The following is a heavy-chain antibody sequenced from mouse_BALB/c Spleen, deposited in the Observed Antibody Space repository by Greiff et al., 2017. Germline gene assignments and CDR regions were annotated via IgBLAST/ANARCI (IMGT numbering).Heavy chain of an antibody. Sequence: EVMLVESGGGLVQPGGSRKLSCAASGFTFSSFGMHWVRQAPEKGLEWVAYISSGSSTIYYADTVKGRFTISRDNPKNTLFLQMTSLRSEDTAMYYCARGGGYITTVPDYWGQGTSVTVSS. CDR2: ISSGSSTI. CDR3: ARGGGYITTVPDY. J-gene: IGHJ4*01. CDR1: GFTFSSFG. D-gene: IGHD1-1*01. V-gene: IGHV5-17*02.